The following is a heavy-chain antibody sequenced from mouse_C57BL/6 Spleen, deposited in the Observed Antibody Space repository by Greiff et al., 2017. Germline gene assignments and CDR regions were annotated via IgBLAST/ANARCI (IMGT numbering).Heavy chain of an antibody. Sequence: LVESGAELVKPGASVKISCKASGYAFSSYWMNWVKQRPGKGLEWIGQIYPGDGDTNYNGKFKGKATLTADKSSSTAYMQLSSLTSEDSAVYFCARTTGTGAMDYWSQGTSVTVSS. CDR1: GYAFSSYW. CDR2: IYPGDGDT. J-gene: IGHJ4*01. D-gene: IGHD4-1*01. CDR3: ARTTGTGAMDY. V-gene: IGHV1-80*01.